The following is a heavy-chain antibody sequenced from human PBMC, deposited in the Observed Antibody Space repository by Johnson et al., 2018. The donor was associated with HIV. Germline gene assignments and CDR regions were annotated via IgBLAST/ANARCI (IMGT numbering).Heavy chain of an antibody. J-gene: IGHJ3*02. CDR3: ARDLVVGDHSTPLTHAFDI. D-gene: IGHD1-26*01. Sequence: MLLVESGGGLVQPGGSLRLSCAASGFTFSNYDMHWVRQATGKGLEWVSAIGTAGDTYYPGSVKGRLTISRDNSKNTLYLQMNSLRAEDTAVYYCARDLVVGDHSTPLTHAFDIWGQGTMVTVSS. CDR2: IGTAGDT. V-gene: IGHV3-13*01. CDR1: GFTFSNYD.